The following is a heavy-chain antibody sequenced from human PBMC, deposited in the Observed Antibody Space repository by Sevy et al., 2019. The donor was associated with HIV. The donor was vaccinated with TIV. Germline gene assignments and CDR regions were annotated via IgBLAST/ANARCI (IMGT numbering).Heavy chain of an antibody. CDR1: GFTFNKYA. J-gene: IGHJ4*02. Sequence: GGSLRLSCAASGFTFNKYAMTWVRQAPGKGLDWVSSLSDAGSIAYYADSVKGRFTISRDNSKSTLYLEMNNLRADDTAGYYCARGWQQWSADYWGQGTLVTVSS. D-gene: IGHD6-19*01. CDR3: ARGWQQWSADY. V-gene: IGHV3-23*01. CDR2: LSDAGSIA.